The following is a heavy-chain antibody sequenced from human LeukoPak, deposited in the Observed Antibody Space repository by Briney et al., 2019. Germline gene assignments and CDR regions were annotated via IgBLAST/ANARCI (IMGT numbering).Heavy chain of an antibody. CDR2: INHSGST. J-gene: IGHJ3*02. D-gene: IGHD3-22*01. CDR1: GGPFSGYY. V-gene: IGHV4-34*01. Sequence: SETLSLTCAVYGGPFSGYYWSWIRQPPGKGLEWIGEINHSGSTNYNPSLKSRVTISVDTSKNQFSLKLSSVTAADTAVYYCARHTRMIVVVINAFDIWGQGTMVTVSS. CDR3: ARHTRMIVVVINAFDI.